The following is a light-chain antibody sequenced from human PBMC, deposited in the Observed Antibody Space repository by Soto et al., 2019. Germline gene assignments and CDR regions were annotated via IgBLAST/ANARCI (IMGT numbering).Light chain of an antibody. J-gene: IGKJ5*01. CDR3: QQSSNWPPEIT. Sequence: EIVLTQSPASLSLSPGERATVSCRASQSVPRHLAWYQQRPGLPPRLLIYDASSRATGVPDRFSGSGSGTVFILTISSLEPEDFAVYYCQQSSNWPPEITFGQGTRLEIK. V-gene: IGKV3-11*01. CDR1: QSVPRH. CDR2: DAS.